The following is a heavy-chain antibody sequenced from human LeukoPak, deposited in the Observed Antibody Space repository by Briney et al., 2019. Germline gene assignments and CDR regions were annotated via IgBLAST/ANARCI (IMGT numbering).Heavy chain of an antibody. CDR2: ISGSGGST. D-gene: IGHD2-15*01. CDR1: AFTCRSYA. Sequence: GGSVRLSCAGTAFTCRSYAMSWVREAPGKGLEWVSAISGSGGSTYYADSVKGRFTISRDNSKNTLYLQMNSLRAEDTAVYYCAKLQSLGYCSGGSCFYDYFDYWGQGALVTVSS. CDR3: AKLQSLGYCSGGSCFYDYFDY. J-gene: IGHJ4*02. V-gene: IGHV3-23*01.